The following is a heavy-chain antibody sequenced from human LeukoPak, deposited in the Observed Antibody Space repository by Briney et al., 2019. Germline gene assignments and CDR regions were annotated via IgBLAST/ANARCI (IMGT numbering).Heavy chain of an antibody. V-gene: IGHV3-30*18. CDR2: ISYDGSNK. CDR3: AKDRSYGDFIDY. D-gene: IGHD4-17*01. J-gene: IGHJ4*02. Sequence: GRSLRLSCAASGFTFGSYGMHWVRQAPGKGLEWVAVISYDGSNKYYADSVKGRFTISRDNSKNTLYLQMNSLRAEDTAVYYCAKDRSYGDFIDYWGQGTLVTVSS. CDR1: GFTFGSYG.